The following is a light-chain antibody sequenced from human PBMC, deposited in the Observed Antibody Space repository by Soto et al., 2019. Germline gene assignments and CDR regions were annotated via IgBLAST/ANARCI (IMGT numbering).Light chain of an antibody. V-gene: IGKV1-9*01. CDR2: DAS. Sequence: IQLTQSPSSLSASVGDRVTVTCRASQDIRNYLAWYQQKPGKAPKLLICDASTLYSGVPSRFSGSGSGTEFTLTISSLQSEDFAVYFCQQYNNWPPWTFGQGTKVDIK. CDR1: QDIRNY. CDR3: QQYNNWPPWT. J-gene: IGKJ1*01.